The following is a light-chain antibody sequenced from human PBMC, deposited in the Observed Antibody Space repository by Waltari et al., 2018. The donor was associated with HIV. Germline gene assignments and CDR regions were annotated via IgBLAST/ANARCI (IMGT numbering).Light chain of an antibody. CDR1: SSNIGSKT. CDR3: AAWDGSVNYSPVV. J-gene: IGLJ2*01. CDR2: NNN. Sequence: QSVLTQPPSVFGTPGQRVTISCSGSSSNIGSKTINWYQQLPGTAPNLLTYNNNHRPSGVPDRFSGSKSGTSASLAISGLQSEDEAEYYCAAWDGSVNYSPVVFGGGTKLTVL. V-gene: IGLV1-44*01.